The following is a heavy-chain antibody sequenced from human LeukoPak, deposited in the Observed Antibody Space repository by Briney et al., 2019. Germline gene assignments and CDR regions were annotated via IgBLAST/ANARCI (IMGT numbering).Heavy chain of an antibody. V-gene: IGHV4-59*01. CDR1: GGSISSYY. Sequence: SETLSLTCTVSGGSISSYYWSWIRQPPGKGLEWIGYIYYSGSTNYNPSLKSRVTISVDTSKNQFSLKLSSVTAADTAVYYCARAGSNYDFWSGYPPQPNYYYYYMDVWGKGTTVTVSS. D-gene: IGHD3-3*01. CDR2: IYYSGST. J-gene: IGHJ6*03. CDR3: ARAGSNYDFWSGYPPQPNYYYYYMDV.